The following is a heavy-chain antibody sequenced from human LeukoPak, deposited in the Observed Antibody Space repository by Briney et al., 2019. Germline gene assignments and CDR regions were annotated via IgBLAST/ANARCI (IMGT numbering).Heavy chain of an antibody. Sequence: GSLELSCAASGFPFRSYWMHWVRPAPGKGLEWVSRVIRDGSFTNYADSVKGRFTISRDNAKNTLYLQMSSLRAEDTAVYFCVRDGDDFNFDYWGQGSLVTVSS. D-gene: IGHD5-24*01. CDR1: GFPFRSYW. CDR2: VIRDGSFT. J-gene: IGHJ4*02. V-gene: IGHV3-74*01. CDR3: VRDGDDFNFDY.